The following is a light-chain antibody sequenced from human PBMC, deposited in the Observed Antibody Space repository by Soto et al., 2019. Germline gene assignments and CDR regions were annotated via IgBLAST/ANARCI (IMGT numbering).Light chain of an antibody. J-gene: IGLJ1*01. CDR3: SSYTSSNTDV. CDR2: DVN. V-gene: IGLV2-14*03. CDR1: SVDVGGFEH. Sequence: QSVLTQPASVSGSPGQSIAISCTGTSVDVGGFEHVSWYQQHPGKVPKLMIYDVNNRPSGVSNRFSGSKSGNTASLTISGRQAEEEADYFCSSYTSSNTDVFGAGTKVTVL.